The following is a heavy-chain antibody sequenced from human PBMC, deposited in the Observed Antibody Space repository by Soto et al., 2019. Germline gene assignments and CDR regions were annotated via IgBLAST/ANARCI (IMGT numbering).Heavy chain of an antibody. J-gene: IGHJ3*02. Sequence: PGGSLRLSCAASGFTFSSYAMSWVRQAPGKGLEWVSAISGSGGSTYYADSVKGRFTISRDNSKNTLYLQMNSLRAEDTAVYYCAKDSQGRLGELSLRRGAFDIWGQGTMVTVSS. CDR1: GFTFSSYA. CDR3: AKDSQGRLGELSLRRGAFDI. CDR2: ISGSGGST. D-gene: IGHD3-10*01. V-gene: IGHV3-23*01.